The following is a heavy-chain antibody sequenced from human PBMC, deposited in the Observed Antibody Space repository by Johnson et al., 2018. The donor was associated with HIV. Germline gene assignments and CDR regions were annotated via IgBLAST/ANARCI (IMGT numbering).Heavy chain of an antibody. Sequence: QVQLVESGGGVVQPGRSLRLSCAASGFTFSDYCMHWVRQAPGKGLVWVAVISCDGINKYYADSVTGRVTISRDNSKNTLYLQMNRLRTEDTAVFYCAKGQLYDVWWGNAFDIWGQGTMVTVSS. J-gene: IGHJ3*02. D-gene: IGHD3-16*01. CDR2: ISCDGINK. CDR1: GFTFSDYC. V-gene: IGHV3-30*18. CDR3: AKGQLYDVWWGNAFDI.